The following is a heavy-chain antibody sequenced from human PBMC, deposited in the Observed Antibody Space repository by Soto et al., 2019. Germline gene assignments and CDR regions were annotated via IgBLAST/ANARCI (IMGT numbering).Heavy chain of an antibody. J-gene: IGHJ3*02. CDR2: ISGSGGST. Sequence: PGGSLRLSCAASGFTFSSYAMSWVRQAPGKGLEWVSAISGSGGSTYYADSVKGRFTISRDNSKNTLYLQMNSLRAEDTAVYYCANDFQYYYDSSGYDDAFDIWGQGTMVT. V-gene: IGHV3-23*01. CDR1: GFTFSSYA. D-gene: IGHD3-22*01. CDR3: ANDFQYYYDSSGYDDAFDI.